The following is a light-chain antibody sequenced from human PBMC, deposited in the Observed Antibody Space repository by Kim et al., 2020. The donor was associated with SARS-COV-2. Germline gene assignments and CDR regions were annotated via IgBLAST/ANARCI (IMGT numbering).Light chain of an antibody. V-gene: IGLV3-1*01. CDR3: HVWDSNTAL. Sequence: SVSPGQTANITCSGDKLGNKYVCWYQQKAGQSPVLVIYHDTKRPSGIPGRFSGSNSGNTATLTITGAQAMDEAAYYCHVWDSNTALFGGGTKLTVL. J-gene: IGLJ2*01. CDR1: KLGNKY. CDR2: HDT.